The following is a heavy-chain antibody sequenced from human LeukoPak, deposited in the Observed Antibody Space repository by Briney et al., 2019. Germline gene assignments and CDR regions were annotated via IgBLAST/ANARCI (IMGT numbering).Heavy chain of an antibody. V-gene: IGHV3-64*02. J-gene: IGHJ6*02. Sequence: GGSLRLSCAASGFTFSNYAMHWVRQAPGEGLEYVSAISSNGGSTYYADPVKGRFTISRDNSKNTLFLQMGSLRVEDMAVYYCARGLRAYYYYGMDVWGQGTTVTVS. CDR1: GFTFSNYA. CDR3: ARGLRAYYYYGMDV. CDR2: ISSNGGST. D-gene: IGHD3-3*01.